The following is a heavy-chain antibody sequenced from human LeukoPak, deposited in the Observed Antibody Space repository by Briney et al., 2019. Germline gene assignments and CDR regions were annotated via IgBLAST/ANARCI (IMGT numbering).Heavy chain of an antibody. CDR3: ARSRGYTDAQTIDY. V-gene: IGHV4-59*12. CDR1: GGSISGYY. D-gene: IGHD5-18*01. CDR2: MYYSGRT. Sequence: SETLSLTCNVSGGSISGYYWSWIRQPPGKGLEWIGNMYYSGRTYYNPSLKSRVTISLDTSKNQFSLKLSSVTAADTAVYYCARSRGYTDAQTIDYWGQGTLVTVSS. J-gene: IGHJ4*02.